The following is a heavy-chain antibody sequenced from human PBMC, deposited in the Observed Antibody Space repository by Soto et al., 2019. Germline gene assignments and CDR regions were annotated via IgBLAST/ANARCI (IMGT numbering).Heavy chain of an antibody. D-gene: IGHD6-6*01. V-gene: IGHV3-23*01. CDR3: APDARSSSAQYYYYGMDV. Sequence: EVQLLESGGGLVQPGGYLRLSCAASGFTFSSYAMSWVRQAPGKGLECVSAISGSGGSTYYADSVKGRFTISRDNSKNTLYLQMNSLRAEDTAVYYCAPDARSSSAQYYYYGMDVWGQGTTVTVSS. J-gene: IGHJ6*02. CDR1: GFTFSSYA. CDR2: ISGSGGST.